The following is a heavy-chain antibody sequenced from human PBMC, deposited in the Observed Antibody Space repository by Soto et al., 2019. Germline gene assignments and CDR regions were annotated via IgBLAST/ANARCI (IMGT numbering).Heavy chain of an antibody. J-gene: IGHJ4*02. CDR2: ISSGSSPT. CDR3: VGGVATRPDY. V-gene: IGHV3-21*04. CDR1: GITFYSYG. D-gene: IGHD6-6*01. Sequence: GGSLRLSCAVFGITFYSYGMDRVRQAPGQGLEWVAYISSGSSPTWYADSVKGRSTTSRDTAKNSLSLQMNGLRVEDTAVTYFVGGVATRPDYWGRGARVSV.